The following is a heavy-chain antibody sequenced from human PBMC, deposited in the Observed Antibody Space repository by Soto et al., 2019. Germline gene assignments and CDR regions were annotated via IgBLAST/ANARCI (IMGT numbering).Heavy chain of an antibody. V-gene: IGHV4-34*01. D-gene: IGHD3-3*02. CDR1: GGSFSGYY. CDR3: ARGRRRFLASRPNLNLFYP. J-gene: IGHJ5*02. Sequence: PSETLSLTCAVYGGSFSGYYWSWIRQPPGKGLEWIGEINHSGSTNYNPSLKSRVTISVDTSKNQFSLKLSSVTAADTAVYYCARGRRRFLASRPNLNLFYPCGQGSLVTVSS. CDR2: INHSGST.